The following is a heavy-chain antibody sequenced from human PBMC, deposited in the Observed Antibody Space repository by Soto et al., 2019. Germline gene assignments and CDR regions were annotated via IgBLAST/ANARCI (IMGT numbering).Heavy chain of an antibody. Sequence: EVQLLESGGGLVQPGGSLRLSCAASGFTFSSNAMSWVRQAPGKGLEWVSAISGSGGSTYYADSVKGRFTISRDNSKNTLYLQMNSLRAEDTAVYYCSKSKALPESYYYYYGMDVWGQGTTVTVSS. V-gene: IGHV3-23*01. J-gene: IGHJ6*02. CDR1: GFTFSSNA. CDR2: ISGSGGST. D-gene: IGHD6-6*01. CDR3: SKSKALPESYYYYYGMDV.